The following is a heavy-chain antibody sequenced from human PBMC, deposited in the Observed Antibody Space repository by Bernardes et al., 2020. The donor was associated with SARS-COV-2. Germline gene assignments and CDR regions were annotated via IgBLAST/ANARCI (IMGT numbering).Heavy chain of an antibody. CDR1: GFNFNTYS. Sequence: GSLRLSCAASGFNFNTYSMNWVRQAPGKGLEWVSAISRSGSETYYADSLKGRFSISRDNTKKSLYLQINSLRAEDTAIYYCARESLVGTNRWLDPWGQGTLVTVSS. D-gene: IGHD1-26*01. J-gene: IGHJ5*02. CDR3: ARESLVGTNRWLDP. CDR2: ISRSGSET. V-gene: IGHV3-21*01.